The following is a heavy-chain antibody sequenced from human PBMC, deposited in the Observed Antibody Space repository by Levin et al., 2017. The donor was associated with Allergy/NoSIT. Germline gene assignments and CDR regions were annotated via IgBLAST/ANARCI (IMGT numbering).Heavy chain of an antibody. CDR3: AKDSRWLALTGHFDY. V-gene: IGHV3-30*18. Sequence: LSLPCAASGFTFRSYGMHWVRQAPGKGLEWVAVISYDGSNKYYADSVKGRFTISRDNSKNTLYLQMNSLRAEDTAVYYCAKDSRWLALTGHFDYWGQGTLVTVSS. D-gene: IGHD6-19*01. CDR1: GFTFRSYG. CDR2: ISYDGSNK. J-gene: IGHJ4*02.